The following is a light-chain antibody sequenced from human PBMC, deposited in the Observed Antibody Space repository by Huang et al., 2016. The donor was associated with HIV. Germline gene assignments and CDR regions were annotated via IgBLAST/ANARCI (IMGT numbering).Light chain of an antibody. CDR1: QTVNGN. V-gene: IGKV3-15*01. CDR2: GAT. Sequence: EIVMTQSPATLSVSPGERATLSCRASQTVNGNLDWYQQKPGQPPRLLIYGATARATGIPVRFSGSWSGTDFTLTISSLQSEDSAVYYCQHYNNWPPWTFGQGTKVEVK. CDR3: QHYNNWPPWT. J-gene: IGKJ1*01.